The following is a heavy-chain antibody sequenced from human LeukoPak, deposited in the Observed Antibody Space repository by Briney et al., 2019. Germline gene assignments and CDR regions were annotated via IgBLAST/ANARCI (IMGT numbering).Heavy chain of an antibody. V-gene: IGHV3-74*01. CDR1: EFAFSSYW. Sequence: GGSLRLSCVASEFAFSSYWMHWVRQAPGKGLVWVSRMNTDGSTTTYADSVKGRFTISRDNSKNTLYLQMNSLRAEDTAVYYCARGWLGYCSSTSCFVTYYFDYWGQGTLVTVSS. J-gene: IGHJ4*02. CDR3: ARGWLGYCSSTSCFVTYYFDY. CDR2: MNTDGSTT. D-gene: IGHD2-2*01.